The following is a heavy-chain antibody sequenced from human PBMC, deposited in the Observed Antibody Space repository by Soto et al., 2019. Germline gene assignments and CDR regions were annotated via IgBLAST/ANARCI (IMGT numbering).Heavy chain of an antibody. CDR1: GGSISSYY. CDR3: ARGRPDDYGDPDYFDY. CDR2: IYYSGST. V-gene: IGHV4-59*12. D-gene: IGHD4-17*01. Sequence: PSETLPLTCTVSGGSISSYYWSWIRQPPGKGLEWIGYIYYSGSTNYNPSLKSRVTISVDTSKNQFSLKLSSVTAADTAVYYCARGRPDDYGDPDYFDYWGQGALVTVSS. J-gene: IGHJ4*02.